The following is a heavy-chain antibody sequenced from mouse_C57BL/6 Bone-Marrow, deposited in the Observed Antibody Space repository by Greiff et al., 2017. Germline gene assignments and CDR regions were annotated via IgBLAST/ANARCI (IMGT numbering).Heavy chain of an antibody. CDR1: GFTFSDYY. CDR2: ISNGGGST. J-gene: IGHJ3*01. D-gene: IGHD3-2*02. V-gene: IGHV5-12*01. CDR3: ARPSAQASFAY. Sequence: EVQLVESGGGLVQPGGSLKLSCAASGFTFSDYYMYWVRQTPEKRLEWVAYISNGGGSTYYPDTVKGRFTISRDNAKNTLYLQMSRLKSEDTAMYYCARPSAQASFAYWGQGTLVTVSA.